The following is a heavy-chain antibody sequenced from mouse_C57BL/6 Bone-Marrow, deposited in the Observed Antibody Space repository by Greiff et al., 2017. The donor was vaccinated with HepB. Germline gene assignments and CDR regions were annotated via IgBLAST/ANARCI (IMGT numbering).Heavy chain of an antibody. D-gene: IGHD2-4*01. CDR2: IDPSDSYT. J-gene: IGHJ1*03. Sequence: QVQLQQPGAELVKPGASVKLSCKASGYTFTSYWMQWVKQRPGQGLEWIGEIDPSDSYTNYNQKFKGKATLTVDTSSSTAYMQLSSLTSEDSAVYYCAREDYVWYFDVGGTGTTVTVSS. CDR3: AREDYVWYFDV. V-gene: IGHV1-50*01. CDR1: GYTFTSYW.